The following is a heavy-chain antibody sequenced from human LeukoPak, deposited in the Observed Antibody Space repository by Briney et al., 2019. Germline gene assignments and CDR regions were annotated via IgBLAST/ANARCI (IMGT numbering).Heavy chain of an antibody. CDR2: IIPIFGTA. Sequence: SVKVSCKASGGTFSSYAISWVRQAPGQGLEWMGGIIPIFGTANYAQKFQGRVTITADESTSTAYMELSSLRSEDTAVYYCASSKSGSYLNYFDYWGQGTLSPSPQ. V-gene: IGHV1-69*13. CDR3: ASSKSGSYLNYFDY. J-gene: IGHJ4*02. D-gene: IGHD1-26*01. CDR1: GGTFSSYA.